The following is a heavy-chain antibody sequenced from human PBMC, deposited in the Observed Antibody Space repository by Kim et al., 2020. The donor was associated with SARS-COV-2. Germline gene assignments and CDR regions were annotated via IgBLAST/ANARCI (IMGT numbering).Heavy chain of an antibody. J-gene: IGHJ4*02. CDR1: GFTFSNYW. CDR2: IKQDGSEK. Sequence: GGSLRLSCAASGFTFSNYWMSWVRQAPGKGLEWVANIKQDGSEKYYVDSMKGRFTISRDNAKNSLYLQMNSLRAEDTAVYYCARDRGCSRVSCYSYEDDYWGQGTLVTVSS. V-gene: IGHV3-7*01. D-gene: IGHD2-15*01. CDR3: ARDRGCSRVSCYSYEDDY.